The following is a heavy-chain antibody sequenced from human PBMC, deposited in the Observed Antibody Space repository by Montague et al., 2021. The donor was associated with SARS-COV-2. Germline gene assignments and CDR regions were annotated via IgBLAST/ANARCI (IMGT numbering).Heavy chain of an antibody. D-gene: IGHD6-13*01. Sequence: SLRLSCAASGFTFNSYGMLWIRQTPGKGLEWVSAINGSGSDTHYIDSVRGRFPISRDNSENSMYLQMDNLRVEDKAMYYCARDRGRSWLDWGQGTLVTVSS. CDR2: INGSGSDT. V-gene: IGHV3-11*06. CDR1: GFTFNSYG. J-gene: IGHJ4*02. CDR3: ARDRGRSWLD.